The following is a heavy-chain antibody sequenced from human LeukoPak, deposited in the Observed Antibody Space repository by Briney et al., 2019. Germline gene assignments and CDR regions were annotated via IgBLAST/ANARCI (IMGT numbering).Heavy chain of an antibody. J-gene: IGHJ5*02. D-gene: IGHD6-6*01. CDR1: GGSLISTTYY. V-gene: IGHV4-39*07. Sequence: SETLSLTCAVSGGSLISTTYYWGWIRQPPGQGLEWFGSINNSGRTNSNPALKRRVTISVDTSKNQFSLKLTSVTAADTAIYYCARDVSSMFPNWFDPWGQGILVIVSS. CDR3: ARDVSSMFPNWFDP. CDR2: INNSGRT.